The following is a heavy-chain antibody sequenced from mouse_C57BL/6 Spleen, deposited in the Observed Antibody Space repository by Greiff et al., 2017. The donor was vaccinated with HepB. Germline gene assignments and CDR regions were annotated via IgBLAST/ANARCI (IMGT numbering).Heavy chain of an antibody. CDR2: IHPNSGST. J-gene: IGHJ1*03. D-gene: IGHD1-1*01. Sequence: QVQLQQPGAELVKPGASVKLSCKASGYTFTSYWMHWVKQRPGQGLEWIGMIHPNSGSTNYNEKFKSKATLTVDKSSSTAYMQLSSLTSEDSAVYYGARPHYDGSSLSYWYFDVWGTGTTGTVSS. CDR1: GYTFTSYW. V-gene: IGHV1-64*01. CDR3: ARPHYDGSSLSYWYFDV.